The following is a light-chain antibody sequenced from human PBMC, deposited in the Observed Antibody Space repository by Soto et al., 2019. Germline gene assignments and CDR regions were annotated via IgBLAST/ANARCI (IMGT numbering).Light chain of an antibody. CDR1: QDITDY. V-gene: IGKV1-33*01. CDR2: AGS. Sequence: DIQMTQSPSSLFASVGDRVPITYQASQDITDYLYWYQQKPGKAPKLLIYAGSHFKPEVPSRFSGSGSGTAFTFTISSLQPEDFGMYFCQEYENLPYSFGQGTKLEI. CDR3: QEYENLPYS. J-gene: IGKJ2*03.